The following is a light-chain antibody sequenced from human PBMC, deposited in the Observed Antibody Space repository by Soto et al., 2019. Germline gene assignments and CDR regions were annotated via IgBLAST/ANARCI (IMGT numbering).Light chain of an antibody. J-gene: IGLJ3*02. V-gene: IGLV1-40*01. CDR2: GNS. CDR3: QSYDSSLSAVV. Sequence: QSVLTQPPSVSGAPGQRVTISCTGSSSNIGAGYGVHWYQHLPGTAPKLLIYGNSNRPSGVPDRFSGSRSGTSASLAITGLQAEDEADFYCQSYDSSLSAVVFGGGTKLTVL. CDR1: SSNIGAGYG.